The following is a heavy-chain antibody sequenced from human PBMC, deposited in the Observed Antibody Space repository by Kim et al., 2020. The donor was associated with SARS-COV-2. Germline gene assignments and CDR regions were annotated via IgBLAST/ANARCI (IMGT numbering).Heavy chain of an antibody. CDR2: IIPIFGTA. V-gene: IGHV1-69*13. CDR1: GGTFSSYA. J-gene: IGHJ6*02. CDR3: ARDLLAYCGGDCYTAHYYYGMDV. Sequence: SVKVSCKASGGTFSSYAISWVRQAPGQGLEWMGGIIPIFGTANYAQKFQGRVTITADESTSTAYMELSSLRSEDTAVYYCARDLLAYCGGDCYTAHYYYGMDVWGQGTTVTVSS. D-gene: IGHD2-21*02.